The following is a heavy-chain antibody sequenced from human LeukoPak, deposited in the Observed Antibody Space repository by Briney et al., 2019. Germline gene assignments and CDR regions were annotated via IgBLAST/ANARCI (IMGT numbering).Heavy chain of an antibody. V-gene: IGHV4-59*01. D-gene: IGHD4/OR15-4a*01. J-gene: IGHJ5*02. CDR3: ARYLDYYNWFDP. Sequence: SETLSLTCTVSGGSISSYYWSWIRQPPGKGLEWIGYIYYSGSTNYNPSLQSRVTISVDTSTNQFSLKLSSVTAADTAVYYCARYLDYYNWFDPWGQGTLVTVSS. CDR1: GGSISSYY. CDR2: IYYSGST.